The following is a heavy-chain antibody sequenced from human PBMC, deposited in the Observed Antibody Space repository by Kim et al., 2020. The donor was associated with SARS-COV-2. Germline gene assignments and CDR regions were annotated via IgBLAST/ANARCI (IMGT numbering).Heavy chain of an antibody. V-gene: IGHV4-39*07. D-gene: IGHD3-22*01. Sequence: SETLSLTCTVSGGSISSSSYYWGWIRQPPGKGLEWIGSIYYSGSTYYNPSLKSRVTISVDTSKNQFSLKLSSVTAADTAVYYCATLPRAHYYYDSSGYLSFDYWGQGTLVTVSS. CDR2: IYYSGST. J-gene: IGHJ4*02. CDR1: GGSISSSSYY. CDR3: ATLPRAHYYYDSSGYLSFDY.